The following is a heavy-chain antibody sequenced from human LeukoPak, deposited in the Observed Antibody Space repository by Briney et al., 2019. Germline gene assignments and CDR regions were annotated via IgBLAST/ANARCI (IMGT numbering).Heavy chain of an antibody. CDR2: IYYSGST. J-gene: IGHJ4*02. CDR3: ARSTPVTTFHFDY. Sequence: SETLSLTCTVSGGSISSYCWSWIRQPPGKGLEWIGYIYYSGSTNYNPPLKSRVTISVDTSKNQFSLKLSSVTAADTAAYYCARSTPVTTFHFDYWGQGTLVTVSS. CDR1: GGSISSYC. V-gene: IGHV4-59*01. D-gene: IGHD3-16*01.